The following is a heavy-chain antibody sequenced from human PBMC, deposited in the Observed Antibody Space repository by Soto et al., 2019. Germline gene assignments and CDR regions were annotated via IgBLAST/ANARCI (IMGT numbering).Heavy chain of an antibody. CDR3: ARGPTAGWCDP. J-gene: IGHJ5*02. CDR2: IYYSGST. V-gene: IGHV4-61*01. D-gene: IGHD3-10*01. CDR1: GGSVRSGSYY. Sequence: SETLPLTCTVSGGSVRSGSYYWSWIRQPPGTGLEWIGYIYYSGSTNYNPSLKSRVTISVDTSKNQFSLKLRSVTDADSAVYYCARGPTAGWCDPWGQGTLVNVSS.